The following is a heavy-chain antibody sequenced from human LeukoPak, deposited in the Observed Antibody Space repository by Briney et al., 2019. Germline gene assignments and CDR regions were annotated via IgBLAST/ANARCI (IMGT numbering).Heavy chain of an antibody. Sequence: PGGSLRLSCAASGFTVSSNYMSWVRQAPGKGLEWVSVIYSGGSTYYADSVKGRFTISRDNSKNTLYLQMNSLRAEDTAVYYCAKDPPQLVAAQTPPGDYWGQGTLVTVSS. CDR3: AKDPPQLVAAQTPPGDY. J-gene: IGHJ4*02. D-gene: IGHD2-15*01. CDR2: IYSGGST. V-gene: IGHV3-53*01. CDR1: GFTVSSNY.